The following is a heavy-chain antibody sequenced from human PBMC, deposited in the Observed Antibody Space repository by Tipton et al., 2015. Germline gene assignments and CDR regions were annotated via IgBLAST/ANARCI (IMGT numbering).Heavy chain of an antibody. CDR2: VHYSGSA. CDR3: ARAYDYGDSPPGPLGY. V-gene: IGHV4-39*07. CDR1: GGSISSSSYY. Sequence: TLSLTCTVSGGSISSSSYYWGWIRQPPGKGLEWIGSVHYSGSAYYNPSLKSRVTIPVDTSKNQFSLILTSVTAADTAVYYCARAYDYGDSPPGPLGYWGQGTLVTFSS. J-gene: IGHJ4*02. D-gene: IGHD4-17*01.